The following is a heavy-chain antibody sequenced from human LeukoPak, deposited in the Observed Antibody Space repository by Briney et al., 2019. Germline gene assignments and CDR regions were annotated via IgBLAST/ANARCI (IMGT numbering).Heavy chain of an antibody. CDR2: IYYSGST. CDR1: GGSISSSSYY. D-gene: IGHD6-13*01. J-gene: IGHJ4*02. V-gene: IGHV4-39*01. CDR3: ATYSSSWYGLRSFDY. Sequence: SETLSPTCTVSGGSISSSSYYWGWIRQPPGKGLEWIGSIYYSGSTYYNPSLKSRVTISVDTSRNQFSLKLSSVTAADTAVYYCATYSSSWYGLRSFDYWGQGTLVTVSS.